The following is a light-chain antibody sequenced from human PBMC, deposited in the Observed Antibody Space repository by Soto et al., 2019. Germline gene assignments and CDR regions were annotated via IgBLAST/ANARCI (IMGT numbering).Light chain of an antibody. CDR3: QQRTNWPPT. CDR1: QSVRND. J-gene: IGKJ4*01. Sequence: EIVLTQSPATLSLSPGERATLSCRASQSVRNDLVWYHQKPGQAPRVLIYSASNRATGIPARFSGSGSGTDVPLPISSLEPEDFAVYYCQQRTNWPPTFGGGTKVEMK. V-gene: IGKV3-11*01. CDR2: SAS.